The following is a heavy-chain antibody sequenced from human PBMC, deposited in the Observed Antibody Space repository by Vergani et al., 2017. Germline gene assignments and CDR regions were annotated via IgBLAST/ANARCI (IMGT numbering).Heavy chain of an antibody. CDR2: ISGSGGST. V-gene: IGHV3-23*01. Sequence: EVQLLESGGGLVQPGGSLRLSCAASGFTFSSYAMSWVRQAPGQGLEWVSAISGSGGSTYYADSVKGRFTISRDNSKNTMYLEMNSLRAEDTAVYYCAKGTMVRGAVDYWGQGTLVTVSS. J-gene: IGHJ4*02. CDR1: GFTFSSYA. D-gene: IGHD3-10*01. CDR3: AKGTMVRGAVDY.